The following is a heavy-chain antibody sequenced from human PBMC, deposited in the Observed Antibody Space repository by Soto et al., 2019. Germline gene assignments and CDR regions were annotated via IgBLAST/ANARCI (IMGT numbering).Heavy chain of an antibody. CDR2: IDQDESET. CDR3: ARGYSGEDF. V-gene: IGHV3-7*01. J-gene: IGHJ4*02. Sequence: LGGSLRLSCAVSGFTFSNYWMSWVRQTPGRGLEWVASIDQDESETYYLDSVKGRFTVSRDNARNSLFLQMNSLRAEDTALYYCARGYSGEDFWGQGTLVTVSS. CDR1: GFTFSNYW. D-gene: IGHD6-19*01.